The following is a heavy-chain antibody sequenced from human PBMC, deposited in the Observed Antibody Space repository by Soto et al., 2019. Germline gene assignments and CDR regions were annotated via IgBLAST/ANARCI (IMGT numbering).Heavy chain of an antibody. CDR3: ARVARGTFEGHWFDP. D-gene: IGHD2-15*01. CDR1: GGSISSYY. J-gene: IGHJ5*02. V-gene: IGHV4-59*01. Sequence: NPSETLSLTCTVSGGSISSYYWSWIRQPPGKGLEWIGYIYYSGSTNYNPSLKSRVTISVDTSKNQFSLKLSSVTAADTAVYYCARVARGTFEGHWFDPWGQGTLVTVS. CDR2: IYYSGST.